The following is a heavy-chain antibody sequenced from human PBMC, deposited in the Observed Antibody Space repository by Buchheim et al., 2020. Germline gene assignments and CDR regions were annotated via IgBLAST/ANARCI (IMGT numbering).Heavy chain of an antibody. V-gene: IGHV4-39*01. CDR2: IYYSGST. CDR3: ARSGGIVVVPAAMNYYYYGMDV. D-gene: IGHD2-2*01. Sequence: QLQLQESGPGLVKPSETLSLTCTVSGGSISSSSYYWGWIRQPPGKGLEWIGRIYYSGSTYYNPSLKSRVTISVDTSKNQFSLKLSSVTAADTAVYYCARSGGIVVVPAAMNYYYYGMDVWGQGTT. J-gene: IGHJ6*02. CDR1: GGSISSSSYY.